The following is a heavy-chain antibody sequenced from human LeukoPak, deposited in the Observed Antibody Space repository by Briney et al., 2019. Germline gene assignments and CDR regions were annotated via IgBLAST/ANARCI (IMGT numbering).Heavy chain of an antibody. CDR1: GFTFRSYG. CDR2: IRYDGSNK. Sequence: PGESLRLSCAASGFTFRSYGMHWVRQAPGKGLEWVAFIRYDGSNKYYTESVKGRFTISRDNSKNTLYLQMNSLRAEDTAVYYCAKDSWSGSGNKLDYWGQGTLVTVSS. V-gene: IGHV3-30*02. CDR3: AKDSWSGSGNKLDY. J-gene: IGHJ4*02. D-gene: IGHD3/OR15-3a*01.